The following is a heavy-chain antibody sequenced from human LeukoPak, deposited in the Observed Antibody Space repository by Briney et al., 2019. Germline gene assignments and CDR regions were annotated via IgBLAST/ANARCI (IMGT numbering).Heavy chain of an antibody. CDR1: GGSFSGYY. Sequence: SETLSLTCAVYGGSFSGYYWSWIRQPPGKGLEWIGEINHSGSTNYNPSLKSRVTISVDTSKNQFSLKLSSVTAADTAVYYCARLSFRVTTPQVWGQGTLVTVSS. V-gene: IGHV4-34*01. CDR3: ARLSFRVTTPQV. J-gene: IGHJ4*02. CDR2: INHSGST. D-gene: IGHD4-11*01.